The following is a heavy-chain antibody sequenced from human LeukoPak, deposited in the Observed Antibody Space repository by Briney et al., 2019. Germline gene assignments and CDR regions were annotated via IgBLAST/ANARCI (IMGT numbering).Heavy chain of an antibody. CDR3: VLVWFGELFWFDP. D-gene: IGHD3-10*01. Sequence: RASVKVSCKASGYTFTSYGISWVRQAPGQGLEWMGWMSAYNGNTNYAQKLQGRVTMTTDTSTSTAYMELRSLRSDDTAVYYCVLVWFGELFWFDPWGQGTLVTVSS. CDR2: MSAYNGNT. CDR1: GYTFTSYG. V-gene: IGHV1-18*01. J-gene: IGHJ5*02.